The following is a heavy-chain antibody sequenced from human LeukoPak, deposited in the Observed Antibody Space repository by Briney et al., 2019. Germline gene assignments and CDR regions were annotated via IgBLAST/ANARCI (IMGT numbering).Heavy chain of an antibody. D-gene: IGHD2-2*01. CDR1: GGTFSSYA. Sequence: SVKVSCKASGGTFSSYAISWVRQAPGQGLEWMGRIIPILGIANYAQKFQGRVTITTDKSTSTAYMELSSLRSEDTAVYYCARGVPAATDAFDIQGKGTIVTVAS. CDR3: ARGVPAATDAFDI. CDR2: IIPILGIA. J-gene: IGHJ3*02. V-gene: IGHV1-69*04.